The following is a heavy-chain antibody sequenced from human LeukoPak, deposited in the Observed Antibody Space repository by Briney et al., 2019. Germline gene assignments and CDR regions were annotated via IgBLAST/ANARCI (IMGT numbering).Heavy chain of an antibody. V-gene: IGHV3-23*01. D-gene: IGHD5-18*01. CDR2: ISGSGGST. Sequence: PGGSLRLSXAASGFTFSSYAMSWVRQAPGKGLEWVSIISGSGGSTFYADSVKGRFIISRDNSKDTLYLQMNSLRAEDTAVYYCAKGRQLNPSMNWFGPWGQGTQVTVSS. J-gene: IGHJ5*02. CDR1: GFTFSSYA. CDR3: AKGRQLNPSMNWFGP.